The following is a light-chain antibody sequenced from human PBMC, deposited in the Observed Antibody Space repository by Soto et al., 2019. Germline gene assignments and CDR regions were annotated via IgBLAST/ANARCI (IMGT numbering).Light chain of an antibody. V-gene: IGKV4-1*01. CDR1: KSVLSGSTNKNY. CDR3: QQYESTPPT. CDR2: WAS. Sequence: EIVMTQCQASLAVSLGERATFTCKPSKSVLSGSTNKNYLAWYQQRPGQPPKLLIYWASTRESGVPDRFSGSGSGTDFTLTITSLQAEDVAVYYCQQYESTPPTFGQGTKLEIK. J-gene: IGKJ2*01.